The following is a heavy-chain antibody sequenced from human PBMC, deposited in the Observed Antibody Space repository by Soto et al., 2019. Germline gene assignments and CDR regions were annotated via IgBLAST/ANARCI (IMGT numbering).Heavy chain of an antibody. D-gene: IGHD2-2*02. CDR2: MNPNSGNT. J-gene: IGHJ4*02. V-gene: IGHV1-8*01. CDR1: GYTFTSYD. Sequence: QVQLVQSGAEVKKPGASVKVSCKASGYTFTSYDINWVRQATGQGLEWMGWMNPNSGNTGYAQKFQGRVTMTRNTSMSTAYLALGSLRSEDTAVYYWAREATIRGDDNWGQGTLVTVSS. CDR3: AREATIRGDDN.